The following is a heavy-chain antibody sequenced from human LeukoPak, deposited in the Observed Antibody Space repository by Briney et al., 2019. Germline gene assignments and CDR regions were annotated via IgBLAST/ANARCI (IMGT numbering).Heavy chain of an antibody. CDR2: ISGDGGST. V-gene: IGHV3-43*02. J-gene: IGHJ4*02. CDR1: GFTFDDYA. CDR3: AEYSVAGTDFDY. Sequence: GGSLRLSCAASGFTFDDYAMHWVSQAPGKGLEWVSLISGDGGSTYYAHSVKGRFTISRDNSKNSLYLQMNSLRTEDAALYYCAEYSVAGTDFDYWGQGTLVTVSS. D-gene: IGHD6-19*01.